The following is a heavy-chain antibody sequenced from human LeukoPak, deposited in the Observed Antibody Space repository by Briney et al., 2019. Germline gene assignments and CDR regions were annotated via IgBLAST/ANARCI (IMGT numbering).Heavy chain of an antibody. J-gene: IGHJ6*03. Sequence: PGGSLRLSRAASGFTFSSYSMNWVRQAPGKGLEWVSSISSSSSYIYYADSVKGRFTISRDNAKNSLYLQMNSLRAEDTAVYYCARDPSDLDILAGYYLDYYYYMDVWGKGTTVTISS. CDR3: ARDPSDLDILAGYYLDYYYYMDV. V-gene: IGHV3-21*01. CDR2: ISSSSSYI. D-gene: IGHD3-9*01. CDR1: GFTFSSYS.